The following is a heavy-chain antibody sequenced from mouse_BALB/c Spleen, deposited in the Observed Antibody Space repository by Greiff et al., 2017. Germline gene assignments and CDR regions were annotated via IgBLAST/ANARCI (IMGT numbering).Heavy chain of an antibody. CDR2: IDPSDSYT. Sequence: QVQLQQPGAELVKPGASVKLSCKASGYTFTSYWMHWVKQRPGQGLEWIGEIDPSDSYTNYNQKFKGKATLTVDKSSSTAYMQLSSLTSEDSAVYYCARRGLGSSYAMDYWGQGTSVTVSS. CDR1: GYTFTSYW. CDR3: ARRGLGSSYAMDY. V-gene: IGHV1-69*02. D-gene: IGHD1-1*01. J-gene: IGHJ4*01.